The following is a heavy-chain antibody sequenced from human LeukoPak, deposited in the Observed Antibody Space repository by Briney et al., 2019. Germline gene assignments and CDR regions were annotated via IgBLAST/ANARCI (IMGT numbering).Heavy chain of an antibody. D-gene: IGHD4-23*01. Sequence: SETLSLTCTDSGGSITGYYWSWIRQPPRKGLEWIGYINYNGNSKYNPSLKSRITMSVDTSRNQFSLKLSSVTAADTAVYFCARHLYPGYGSTNYDGAFFDYWGQGTPVTVSS. J-gene: IGHJ4*02. V-gene: IGHV4-59*08. CDR3: ARHLYPGYGSTNYDGAFFDY. CDR1: GGSITGYY. CDR2: INYNGNS.